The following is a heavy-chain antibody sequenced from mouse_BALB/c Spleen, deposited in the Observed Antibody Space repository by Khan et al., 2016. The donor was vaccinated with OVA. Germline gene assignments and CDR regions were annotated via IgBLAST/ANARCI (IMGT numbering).Heavy chain of an antibody. V-gene: IGHV1S135*01. CDR2: IDPFNGGS. CDR1: GYSFSTYY. J-gene: IGHJ3*01. Sequence: MQLEESGPELMRPGASVKISCKASGYSFSTYYIHWVTRSHGKTLEWIGYIDPFNGGSTYNQKFKGKATLTVDKSSSTAYMHLTSLTADDSAVDCLARHGSTAWFAYWGQGTLVTVSA. CDR3: ARHGSTAWFAY. D-gene: IGHD1-1*01.